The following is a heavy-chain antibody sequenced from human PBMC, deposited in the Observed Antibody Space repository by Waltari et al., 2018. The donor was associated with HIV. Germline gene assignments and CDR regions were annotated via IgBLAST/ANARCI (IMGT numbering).Heavy chain of an antibody. D-gene: IGHD4-17*01. J-gene: IGHJ5*02. CDR3: ARDSYGDYEGWFDP. Sequence: QLQLQESGPGLVKPSETLSLTCTVSGGSISSSSYYWGWIRQPPGKGLEWIGSIYYSGRTYYNPSLKSRVTISVDTSKNQFSLKLSSVTAADTAVYYCARDSYGDYEGWFDPWGQGTLVTVSS. CDR2: IYYSGRT. V-gene: IGHV4-39*07. CDR1: GGSISSSSYY.